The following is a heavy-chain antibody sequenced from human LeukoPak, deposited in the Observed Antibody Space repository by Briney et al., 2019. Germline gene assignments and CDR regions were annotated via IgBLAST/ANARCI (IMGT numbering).Heavy chain of an antibody. V-gene: IGHV1-69*06. Sequence: SVNVSCKGSRGTFSSYAISWVRQAPGQGLEWMGGIIPIFGTANYAQKFQGRVTITADKSTSTAYMELSSLRSEDTAVYYCAREIPSYYYYYMDVWGKGTTVTVSS. CDR1: RGTFSSYA. CDR2: IIPIFGTA. CDR3: AREIPSYYYYYMDV. J-gene: IGHJ6*03.